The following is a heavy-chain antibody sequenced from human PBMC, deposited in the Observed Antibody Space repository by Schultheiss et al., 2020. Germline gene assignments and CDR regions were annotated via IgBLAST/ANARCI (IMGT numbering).Heavy chain of an antibody. V-gene: IGHV4-31*03. CDR2: IYYSGST. J-gene: IGHJ4*02. CDR3: AREVPYVASDFREY. D-gene: IGHD2/OR15-2a*01. CDR1: GGSISSGGYY. Sequence: SETLSLTCTVSGGSISSGGYYWSWIRQHPGKGLEWIGYIYYSGSTYYNPSLKSRVTISVDTSKNQFSLRLSSVTAADTAMYYCAREVPYVASDFREYWGQGILVTVSS.